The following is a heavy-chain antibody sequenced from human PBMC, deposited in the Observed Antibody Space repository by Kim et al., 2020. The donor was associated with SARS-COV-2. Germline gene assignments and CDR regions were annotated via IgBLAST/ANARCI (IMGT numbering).Heavy chain of an antibody. J-gene: IGHJ6*02. CDR3: ASAKQDYDILTGYYPYSSYGMDV. D-gene: IGHD3-9*01. Sequence: GGSLRLSCAASGFTVSSYYMSWVRQAPGKGLEWVSVIYSGGSTYYADSVKGRFTISRHNSKNTLYLQMNSLRAEDTAVYYCASAKQDYDILTGYYPYSSYGMDVWGRGATVTVS. CDR2: IYSGGST. V-gene: IGHV3-53*04. CDR1: GFTVSSYY.